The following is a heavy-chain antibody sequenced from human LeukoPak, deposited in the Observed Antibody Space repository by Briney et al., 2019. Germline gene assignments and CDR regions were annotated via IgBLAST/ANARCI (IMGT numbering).Heavy chain of an antibody. V-gene: IGHV3-23*01. D-gene: IGHD3-9*01. CDR3: AKWGDYDILTGYYDPDY. Sequence: GGSLRLSCAASGFTVTNYAMYWVRQAPGKGLEWVSAISGRDDSTYNADSVKGRFTISRDTSKNTLFLQMNSLRAEDTVVYYCAKWGDYDILTGYYDPDYWGQGTLVTVSS. CDR2: ISGRDDST. J-gene: IGHJ4*02. CDR1: GFTVTNYA.